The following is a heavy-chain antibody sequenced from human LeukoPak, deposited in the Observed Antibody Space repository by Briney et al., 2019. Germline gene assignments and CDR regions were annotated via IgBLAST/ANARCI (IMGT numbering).Heavy chain of an antibody. J-gene: IGHJ5*02. V-gene: IGHV1-69*05. CDR3: ARTRYYDFPKTVWFDP. CDR1: GGTFSSYA. Sequence: SVKVSCKASGGTFSSYAISWVRQAPGQGLEWMGRIIPIFGTANYAQKFQGRVTITTDESTSTAYMELSSLRSEDTTVYYCARTRYYDFPKTVWFDPWGQGTLVTVSS. CDR2: IIPIFGTA. D-gene: IGHD3-3*01.